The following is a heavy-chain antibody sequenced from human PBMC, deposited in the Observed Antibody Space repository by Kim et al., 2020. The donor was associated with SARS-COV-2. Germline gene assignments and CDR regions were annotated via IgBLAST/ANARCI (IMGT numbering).Heavy chain of an antibody. D-gene: IGHD1-1*01. CDR1: GFTFSRFA. J-gene: IGHJ5*02. CDR3: ARGYSGVGRPLYHWAYWFDP. Sequence: GGSLRLSCAASGFTFSRFAMRWVRQAPGKGLEWVAVISYDGSNTYYADSVKGRLTISRDNSKNTLYMQMISLRAEDTAVYYCARGYSGVGRPLYHWAYWFDPWGQGTLVTVSS. CDR2: ISYDGSNT. V-gene: IGHV3-30-3*01.